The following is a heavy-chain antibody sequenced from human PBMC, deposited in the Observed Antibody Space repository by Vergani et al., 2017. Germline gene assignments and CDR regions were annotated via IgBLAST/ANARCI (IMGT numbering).Heavy chain of an antibody. D-gene: IGHD3-3*01. Sequence: EVMLVQSGAEVKKPGESLKISCKYSESSFISNEIAWLRQRPGKGLEWMGIIYAGDSDVRYSPSFQGQVTMSVDKSLSTAYLQWSSLKASDTATYYCAKTHDFSSLYSSYNWFDPWGQGTQVTVSS. CDR1: ESSFISNE. V-gene: IGHV5-51*03. CDR3: AKTHDFSSLYSSYNWFDP. J-gene: IGHJ5*02. CDR2: IYAGDSDV.